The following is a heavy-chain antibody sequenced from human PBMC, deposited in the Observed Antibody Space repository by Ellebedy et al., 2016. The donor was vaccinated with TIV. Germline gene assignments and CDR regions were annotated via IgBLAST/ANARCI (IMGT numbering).Heavy chain of an antibody. J-gene: IGHJ4*02. V-gene: IGHV3-23*01. Sequence: GGSLRLSXAASGFTFSSYTMSWVRQAPGKGLEWVSAIGASGGDTYYADSVKGRFTISRDNSKNTLFLQISSLRAEDTAVYYSAKDLRGGGLDHWGQGTLVTVSS. CDR1: GFTFSSYT. D-gene: IGHD3-16*01. CDR2: IGASGGDT. CDR3: AKDLRGGGLDH.